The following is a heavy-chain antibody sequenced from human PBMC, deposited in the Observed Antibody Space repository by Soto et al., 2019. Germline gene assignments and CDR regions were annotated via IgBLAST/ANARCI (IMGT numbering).Heavy chain of an antibody. CDR1: GGSISSYY. V-gene: IGHV4-59*01. J-gene: IGHJ1*01. CDR3: ASGRGHS. CDR2: IFYSGNT. Sequence: SETLSLTCTVSGGSISSYYWNWIRQPPGKGLEWIGYIFYSGNTYYNPSLESRVTISIDTSKNQFFLKLNSVTAADTAAYYCASGRGHSWGQGTLVTVSS. D-gene: IGHD3-10*01.